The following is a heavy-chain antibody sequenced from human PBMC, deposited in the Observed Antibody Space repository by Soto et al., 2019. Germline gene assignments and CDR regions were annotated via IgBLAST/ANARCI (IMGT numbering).Heavy chain of an antibody. CDR3: APTGSDIVVVPAAPSWFDP. Sequence: QITLKESGPTLVKPTQTLTLTCTFSGFSLSTSGVGVGWIRQPPGKALEWLALIYWDDDKGYSPSLKSRLTITKHTSNNQMVLTMTNMDPVDTATSDCAPTGSDIVVVPAAPSWFDPWGQGTLVTVSS. V-gene: IGHV2-5*02. CDR1: GFSLSTSGVG. D-gene: IGHD2-2*01. CDR2: IYWDDDK. J-gene: IGHJ5*02.